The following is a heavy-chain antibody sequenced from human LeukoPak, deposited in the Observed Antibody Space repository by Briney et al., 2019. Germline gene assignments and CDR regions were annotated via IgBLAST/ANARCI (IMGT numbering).Heavy chain of an antibody. CDR3: ASPPLAVADSYYIDV. D-gene: IGHD6-19*01. V-gene: IGHV3-7*01. CDR1: GFTFSSYW. CDR2: IKQDGSEK. J-gene: IGHJ6*03. Sequence: PGGSLRLSCAASGFTFSSYWMSWVRQAPGKGLEWVANIKQDGSEKYYVDSVKGRFTISRDNAKNSLYLQMNSLRAEDTAVYYCASPPLAVADSYYIDVWGKGTTVTVSS.